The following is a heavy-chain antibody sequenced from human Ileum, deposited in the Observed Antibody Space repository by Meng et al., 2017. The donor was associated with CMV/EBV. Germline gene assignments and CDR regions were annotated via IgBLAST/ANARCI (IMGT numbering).Heavy chain of an antibody. Sequence: ASGFTFSSYWMHGVRQAPGKGLVWGSRINSDGSSRSYADSVKGRFTISRDNAKNTLYLQMNSLRAEDTAVYYCARGGGSSSLGYFDYWGQGTLVTVSS. J-gene: IGHJ4*02. CDR2: INSDGSSR. CDR3: ARGGGSSSLGYFDY. D-gene: IGHD6-6*01. V-gene: IGHV3-74*01. CDR1: GFTFSSYW.